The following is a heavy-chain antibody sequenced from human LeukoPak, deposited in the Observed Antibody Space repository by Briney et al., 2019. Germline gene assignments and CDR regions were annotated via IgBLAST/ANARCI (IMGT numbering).Heavy chain of an antibody. J-gene: IGHJ4*02. D-gene: IGHD3-10*01. Sequence: GRSLRLSCAASGFTFSSYAMHWVRQAPGKGLEWVSSISSSSSYIYYADSVKGRFTISRDNAKNSLYLQMNSLRAEDTAVYYCARGGVVRGVDYWGQGTLVTVSS. CDR3: ARGGVVRGVDY. CDR1: GFTFSSYA. V-gene: IGHV3-21*01. CDR2: ISSSSSYI.